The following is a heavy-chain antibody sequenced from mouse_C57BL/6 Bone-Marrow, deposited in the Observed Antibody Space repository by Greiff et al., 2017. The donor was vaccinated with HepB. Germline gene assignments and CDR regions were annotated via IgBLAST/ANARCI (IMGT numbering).Heavy chain of an antibody. CDR3: ARGGDYDYFDY. Sequence: QVQLQQSGPELVKPGASVKISCKASGYTFTDYYINWVKQRPGQGLEWIGWTYPGSGNTKYNEKFKGKATLTVDTSSSTAYMQLSSLTSEDSAVYFCARGGDYDYFDYWGQGTTLTVSS. CDR1: GYTFTDYY. V-gene: IGHV1-84*01. J-gene: IGHJ2*01. D-gene: IGHD2-4*01. CDR2: TYPGSGNT.